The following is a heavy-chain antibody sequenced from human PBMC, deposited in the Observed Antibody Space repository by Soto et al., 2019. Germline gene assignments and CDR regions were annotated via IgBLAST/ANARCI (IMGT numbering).Heavy chain of an antibody. CDR1: GGSISSGDYY. J-gene: IGHJ4*02. CDR2: IDYSGST. D-gene: IGHD3-22*01. Sequence: QVQLQESGPGLVKPSQTLSLTCTVSGGSISSGDYYWSWIRQPPGKGLEWIGYIDYSGSTYYNPSLKSRVTISVDTSKNQFSLKLSSVTAADTAVYYCARSGSHYYDSSGLFDYWGQGTLLTVSS. CDR3: ARSGSHYYDSSGLFDY. V-gene: IGHV4-30-4*01.